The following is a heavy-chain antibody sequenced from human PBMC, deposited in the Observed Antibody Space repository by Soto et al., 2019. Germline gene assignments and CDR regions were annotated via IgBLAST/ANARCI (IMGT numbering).Heavy chain of an antibody. Sequence: VKVSCKASGYTFTWYYMHGVRQPRVQGGEWMGWINPTSGGTTYAQTFQGRVTMTRDTSISTAYMELRRLRSADTAVYYCARGGSLDAFDIWGPGTMVTVSS. CDR2: INPTSGGT. V-gene: IGHV1-2*02. D-gene: IGHD6-6*01. CDR1: GYTFTWYY. CDR3: ARGGSLDAFDI. J-gene: IGHJ3*02.